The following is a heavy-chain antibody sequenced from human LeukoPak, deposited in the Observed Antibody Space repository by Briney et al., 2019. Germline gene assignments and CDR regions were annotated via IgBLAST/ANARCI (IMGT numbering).Heavy chain of an antibody. Sequence: GRSLRLSCAASGFTFDDYAMHWVRQAPGKGLEWVSGISWNSGSIGYADSVKGRFTISRDNAKNSLYLQMNSLRAEDTALYYCAKDTNGALGYSSGWLPDYWGQGTLVTASS. CDR2: ISWNSGSI. CDR1: GFTFDDYA. V-gene: IGHV3-9*01. CDR3: AKDTNGALGYSSGWLPDY. J-gene: IGHJ4*02. D-gene: IGHD6-19*01.